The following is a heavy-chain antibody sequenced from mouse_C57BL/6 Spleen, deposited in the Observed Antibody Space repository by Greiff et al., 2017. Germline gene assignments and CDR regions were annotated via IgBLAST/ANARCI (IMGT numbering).Heavy chain of an antibody. Sequence: EVNVVESGGGLVKPGGSLKLSCAASGFTFSSYAMSWVRQTPEKRLEWVATISDGGSYTYYPDNVKGRFTISRDNAKNNLYLQMSHLKSEDTAMYYCAREDYDYWYFDVWGTGTTVTVSS. CDR1: GFTFSSYA. V-gene: IGHV5-4*01. CDR2: ISDGGSYT. J-gene: IGHJ1*03. D-gene: IGHD2-4*01. CDR3: AREDYDYWYFDV.